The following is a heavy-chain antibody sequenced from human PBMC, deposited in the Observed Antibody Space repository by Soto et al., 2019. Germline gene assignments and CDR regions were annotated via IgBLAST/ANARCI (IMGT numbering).Heavy chain of an antibody. J-gene: IGHJ2*01. D-gene: IGHD5-12*01. V-gene: IGHV1-2*04. CDR3: AQDTSRYSGYDSNWYFAL. CDR1: GYAFTGYY. CDR2: INPHGGGT. Sequence: QVQPVQSGAEVKKPGASVKVSCKASGYAFTGYYMHWVRQAPGQGLEWMGWINPHGGGTNYAQKVHGSVTTTRDTSHSTVYMDLSRLRPHDTPVYFCAQDTSRYSGYDSNWYFALWGRGTLVTVSS.